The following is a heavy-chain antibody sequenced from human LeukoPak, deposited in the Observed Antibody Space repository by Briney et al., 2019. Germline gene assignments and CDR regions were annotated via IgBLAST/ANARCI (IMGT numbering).Heavy chain of an antibody. CDR3: AGRYCSSTSCLLKDWFDP. CDR1: GYSFTSYW. CDR2: IDPSDSYT. D-gene: IGHD2-2*01. J-gene: IGHJ5*02. V-gene: IGHV5-10-1*01. Sequence: GESLKISCKGSGYSFTSYWISWVRQMPGKGLEWMGRIDPSDSYTNYSPSFQGHVTISADKSISTAYLQWSSLKASDTAMYYCAGRYCSSTSCLLKDWFDPWGQGTLVTVSS.